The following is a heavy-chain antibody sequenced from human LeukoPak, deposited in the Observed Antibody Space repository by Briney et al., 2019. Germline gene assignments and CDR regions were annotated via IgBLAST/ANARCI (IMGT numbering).Heavy chain of an antibody. CDR3: TRARAVAGTFDY. CDR1: GLTFGDYA. CDR2: IRSKAYGGTT. D-gene: IGHD6-19*01. J-gene: IGHJ4*02. V-gene: IGHV3-49*03. Sequence: GSLRLSCTASGLTFGDYAMSWFRQAPGKGLEWVGFIRSKAYGGTTEYAASVKGRFTISRDDSKSIAYLQMNSLKTEDTAVYYCTRARAVAGTFDYWGQGTLVTVSS.